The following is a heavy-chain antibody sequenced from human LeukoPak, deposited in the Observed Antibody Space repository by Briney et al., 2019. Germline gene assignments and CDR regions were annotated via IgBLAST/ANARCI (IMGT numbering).Heavy chain of an antibody. CDR3: ARDRDYDSSGYYEAFDI. J-gene: IGHJ3*02. V-gene: IGHV3-21*01. Sequence: GGSLRLSCAASGFTFSSYSMNWVRQAPGKGLEWVSSISSSSSYIYYADSVKGRFTISRDNAKNSLYLQMNSLRAEDTAVYYCARDRDYDSSGYYEAFDIWGQGTMVTVSS. D-gene: IGHD3-22*01. CDR1: GFTFSSYS. CDR2: ISSSSSYI.